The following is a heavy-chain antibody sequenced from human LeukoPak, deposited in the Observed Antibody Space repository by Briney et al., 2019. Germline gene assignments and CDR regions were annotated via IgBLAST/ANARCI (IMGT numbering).Heavy chain of an antibody. V-gene: IGHV4-34*01. J-gene: IGHJ4*02. CDR3: ARSGRYFETQ. D-gene: IGHD3-9*01. CDR1: GGSLSGYY. Sequence: SETLSLTCAVYGGSLSGYYWSWIRQPPGKGLKWIGEIHHSGSTNYNASLKSRVTISVDTSKNQFSLKLSSVTAADTAVYYCARSGRYFETQWGQGTLVTVSS. CDR2: IHHSGST.